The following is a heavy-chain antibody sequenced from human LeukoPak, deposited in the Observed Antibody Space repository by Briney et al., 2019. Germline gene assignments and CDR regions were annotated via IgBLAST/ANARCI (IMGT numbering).Heavy chain of an antibody. CDR1: GDSVSSTSAA. CDR3: AREKGASSTGWYYFDS. CDR2: TYYRSKWYN. Sequence: SQTLSLTFAISGDSVSSTSAAWNWIRQSPSRGLEWLGRTYYRSKWYNDYALSVKSRITINPETSKNQFSLQLNSVTPEDTAVYFCAREKGASSTGWYYFDSWGQGTLVTVSA. D-gene: IGHD6-19*01. V-gene: IGHV6-1*01. J-gene: IGHJ4*02.